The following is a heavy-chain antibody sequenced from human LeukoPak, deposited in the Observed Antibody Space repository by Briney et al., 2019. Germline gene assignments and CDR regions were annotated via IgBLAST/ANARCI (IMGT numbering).Heavy chain of an antibody. D-gene: IGHD5-12*01. CDR1: GYTFTGYY. V-gene: IGHV1-2*04. CDR3: ARESMETTITFDY. Sequence: ASVKVSCKAFGYTFTGYYMHWVRQAPGQGLEWMGWINPNSGGTNYAQKFQGWVTMTRDTSISTAYMELSRLRSDDTAVYYCARESMETTITFDYWGQGTLVTVSS. CDR2: INPNSGGT. J-gene: IGHJ4*02.